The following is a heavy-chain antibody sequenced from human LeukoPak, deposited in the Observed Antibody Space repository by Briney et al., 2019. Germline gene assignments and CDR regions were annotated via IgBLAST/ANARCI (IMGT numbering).Heavy chain of an antibody. CDR3: ARGALPHYYDSSGYYGG. Sequence: SVKVSCKASGGTFSSYAISWVRQAPGQGLEWMGRFIPILGIANYAQKFQGRVTITADKSTSTAYMELSSLRSEDTAVYYCARGALPHYYDSSGYYGGWGQGTLVTVSS. J-gene: IGHJ4*02. D-gene: IGHD3-22*01. CDR1: GGTFSSYA. CDR2: FIPILGIA. V-gene: IGHV1-69*04.